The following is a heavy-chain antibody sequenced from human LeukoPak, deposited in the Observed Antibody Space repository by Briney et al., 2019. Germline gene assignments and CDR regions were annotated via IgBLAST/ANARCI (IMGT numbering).Heavy chain of an antibody. V-gene: IGHV3-33*01. CDR1: GFTFSSYG. CDR3: ARDRVIAAAGTGRFDP. CDR2: IWYDGSNK. D-gene: IGHD6-13*01. J-gene: IGHJ5*02. Sequence: GGSLRLSCAASGFTFSSYGMHWVRQAPGKGLEWVAVIWYDGSNKYYADSVKGRFTISRDNSKHTLYLQMNSLRAEDTAVYYCARDRVIAAAGTGRFDPWGQGTLVTVSS.